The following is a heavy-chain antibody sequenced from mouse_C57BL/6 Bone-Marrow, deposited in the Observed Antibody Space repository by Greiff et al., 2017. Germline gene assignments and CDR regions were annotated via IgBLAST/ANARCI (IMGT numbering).Heavy chain of an antibody. V-gene: IGHV1-63*01. CDR1: GYTFTNYW. CDR2: IYPGGGYT. CDR3: ARWGLRRGSWFAY. Sequence: QVQLQQSGAELVRPGTSVKMSCKASGYTFTNYWIGWAKQRPGHGLEWIGDIYPGGGYTNYNEKFKGKATLTAAKSSSTAYMQFSSLTSEDSAIYYCARWGLRRGSWFAYWGQGTLVTVSA. D-gene: IGHD2-2*01. J-gene: IGHJ3*01.